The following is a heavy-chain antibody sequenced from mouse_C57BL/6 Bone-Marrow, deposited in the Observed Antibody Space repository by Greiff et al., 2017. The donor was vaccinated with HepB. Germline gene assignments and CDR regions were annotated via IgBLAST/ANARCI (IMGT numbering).Heavy chain of an antibody. CDR1: GYTFTDYE. J-gene: IGHJ2*01. CDR2: IDPETGGT. CDR3: TRRDYGSPFDY. Sequence: LVESGAELVRPGASVTLSCKASGYTFTDYEMHWVKQTPVHGLEWIGAIDPETGGTAYNQKFKGKAILTADKSSSTAYMELRSLTSEDSAVYYCTRRDYGSPFDYWGQGTTLTVSS. D-gene: IGHD1-1*01. V-gene: IGHV1-15*01.